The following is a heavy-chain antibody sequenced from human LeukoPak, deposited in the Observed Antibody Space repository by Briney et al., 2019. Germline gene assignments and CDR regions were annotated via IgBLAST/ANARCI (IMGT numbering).Heavy chain of an antibody. D-gene: IGHD5-12*01. Sequence: SETLSLTCTVSGGSISSGGYYWSWIRQHPGKGLEWIGYIYYSGSTYYNPSLKSRVTISVDTSKNQFSLKLSSVTAADTAVYYCARAPYGGYYYFDYWGQGTLVTVSS. V-gene: IGHV4-31*03. CDR1: GGSISSGGYY. CDR2: IYYSGST. J-gene: IGHJ4*02. CDR3: ARAPYGGYYYFDY.